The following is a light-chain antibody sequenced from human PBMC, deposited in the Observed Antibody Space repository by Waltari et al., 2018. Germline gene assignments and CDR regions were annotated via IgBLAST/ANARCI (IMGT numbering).Light chain of an antibody. V-gene: IGKV1-9*01. Sequence: IQLTQSPSFLSASVGDRVTITCRASQGIDNYLAWYQLKPGKAPTLLIYAASSLHSGVPSRFSGSGSGTEFTLTITGLQPEDFATYYCQQLNSYPLFGPGTTVDIK. CDR3: QQLNSYPL. J-gene: IGKJ3*01. CDR2: AAS. CDR1: QGIDNY.